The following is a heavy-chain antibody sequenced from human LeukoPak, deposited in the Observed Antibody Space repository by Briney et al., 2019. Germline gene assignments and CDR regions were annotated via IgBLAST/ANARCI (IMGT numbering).Heavy chain of an antibody. CDR1: GFTFGSYA. J-gene: IGHJ4*02. D-gene: IGHD3-22*01. V-gene: IGHV3-23*01. CDR2: ISASGIST. CDR3: AKGYYDSAEGHFGH. Sequence: GGSLRLSCAASGFTFGSYAMSWVRQAPGKGLEWVSAISASGISTYYADSVKGRFTISRDKSENTLYLRMNSLRAEDTAVYYCAKGYYDSAEGHFGHWGQGTLVTVFS.